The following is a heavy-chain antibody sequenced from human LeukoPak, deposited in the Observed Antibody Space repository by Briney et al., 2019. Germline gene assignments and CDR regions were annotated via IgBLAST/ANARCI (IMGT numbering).Heavy chain of an antibody. CDR2: ISTYNGNT. J-gene: IGHJ3*01. CDR1: DDTFSNYD. V-gene: IGHV1-18*01. CDR3: ARTRWLEYAFDF. D-gene: IGHD5-24*01. Sequence: ASVKVSCKASDDTFSNYDISWVRQAPGQGLEWMGWISTYNGNTHYAQKFQGRVTMTTDTSTSIAYLELGDLRSDDTAVYYCARTRWLEYAFDFWGQGTVVTVSS.